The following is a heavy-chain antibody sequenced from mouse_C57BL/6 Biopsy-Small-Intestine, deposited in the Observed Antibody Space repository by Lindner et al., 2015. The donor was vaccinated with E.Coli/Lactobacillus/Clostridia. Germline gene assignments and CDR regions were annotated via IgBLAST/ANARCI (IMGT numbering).Heavy chain of an antibody. V-gene: IGHV1-19*01. Sequence: EVQLQESGPVLVKPGTSVKMSCKASGYTFTDSYMNWVKQSHGKSLEWIGVVNPYNGGTDYNQKFSGKAKLTVDKSSRTASMELNSLTSEDSAVYYCATSNWDYYFDYWGQGTTLTVSS. CDR3: ATSNWDYYFDY. CDR2: VNPYNGGT. CDR1: GYTFTDSY. J-gene: IGHJ2*01. D-gene: IGHD4-1*01.